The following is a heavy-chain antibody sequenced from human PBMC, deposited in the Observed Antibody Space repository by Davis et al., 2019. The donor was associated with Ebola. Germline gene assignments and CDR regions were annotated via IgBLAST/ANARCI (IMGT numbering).Heavy chain of an antibody. CDR1: GFTFSSYA. D-gene: IGHD6-19*01. CDR3: AKESGESGWVSSYFDY. CDR2: ISGSGGST. J-gene: IGHJ4*02. V-gene: IGHV3-23*01. Sequence: GESLKISCAASGFTFSSYAMSWVRQAPGKGLEWVSAISGSGGSTYYADSVKGRFTISRDNSKNTLYLQMNSLRAEDTAVHYCAKESGESGWVSSYFDYWGQGTLVTVSS.